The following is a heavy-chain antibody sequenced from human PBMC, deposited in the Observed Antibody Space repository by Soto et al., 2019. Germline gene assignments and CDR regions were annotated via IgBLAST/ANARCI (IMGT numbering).Heavy chain of an antibody. J-gene: IGHJ4*02. CDR2: IYYSGST. D-gene: IGHD2-15*01. Sequence: QVQLQESGPGLVKPSQTLSLTCTVSGGSISSGGYYWSWIRQHPGKGLEWIGYIYYSGSTYYNPSLKSRVNISVDTSKNQFSLKLSSVTAADTAVYYCARGGTLGYCSGGSCRLYYFDYWGQGTLVTVSS. V-gene: IGHV4-31*03. CDR3: ARGGTLGYCSGGSCRLYYFDY. CDR1: GGSISSGGYY.